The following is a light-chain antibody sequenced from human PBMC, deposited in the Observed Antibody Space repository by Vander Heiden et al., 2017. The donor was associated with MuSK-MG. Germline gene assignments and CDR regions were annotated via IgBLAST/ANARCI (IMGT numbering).Light chain of an antibody. Sequence: DIQMTQSPSSLSASVGDRVTITCQASQDITNYLSWYQHRPGKAPKLLIYDASNLEAGVPSRFSGSGSGTDFTLTISSLQPEDIATYYCLHDDNLPVTFGGGTKVEI. V-gene: IGKV1-33*01. CDR2: DAS. CDR3: LHDDNLPVT. J-gene: IGKJ4*01. CDR1: QDITNY.